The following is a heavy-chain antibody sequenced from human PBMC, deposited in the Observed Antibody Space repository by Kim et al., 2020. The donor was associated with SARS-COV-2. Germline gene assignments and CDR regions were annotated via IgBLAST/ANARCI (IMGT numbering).Heavy chain of an antibody. J-gene: IGHJ4*02. CDR2: ILSNTDGGTT. Sequence: GGSLRLSCAVSGLTFSQAWMSWVRQAPGKGLEWVGRILSNTDGGTTEYAAPVKGRFSISRDDSKNTLYLQMNSLKTEDAAIYYCTTDQMNSFDYWGQGTL. V-gene: IGHV3-15*01. CDR3: TTDQMNSFDY. CDR1: GLTFSQAW. D-gene: IGHD1-7*01.